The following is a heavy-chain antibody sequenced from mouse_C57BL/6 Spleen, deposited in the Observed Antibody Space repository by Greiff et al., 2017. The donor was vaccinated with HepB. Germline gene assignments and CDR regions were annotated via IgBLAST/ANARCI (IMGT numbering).Heavy chain of an antibody. V-gene: IGHV1-80*01. CDR2: IYPGDGDT. CDR1: GYAFSSYW. CDR3: APYDYDAMDY. J-gene: IGHJ4*01. Sequence: VKLMESGAELVKPGASVKISCKASGYAFSSYWMNWVKQRPGKGLEWIGQIYPGDGDTNYNGKFKGKATLTADKSSSTAYMQLSSLTSEDSAVYFCAPYDYDAMDYWGQGTSVTVSS.